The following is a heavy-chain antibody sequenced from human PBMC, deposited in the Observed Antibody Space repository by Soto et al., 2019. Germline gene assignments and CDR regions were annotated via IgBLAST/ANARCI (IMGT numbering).Heavy chain of an antibody. CDR2: INPSRGSA. CDR3: VRAPIFFDI. CDR1: GFPFTSFF. J-gene: IGHJ4*02. V-gene: IGHV1-46*01. Sequence: HVQLVQSGAEVKRPGASVKVSCKASGFPFTSFFIHWVRQAPGQGLEWMGVINPSRGSANYAQKFQGRLTLPRETSSSTVYTDLSSLKSEDTALYYCVRAPIFFDIWGQGTLVTVSS.